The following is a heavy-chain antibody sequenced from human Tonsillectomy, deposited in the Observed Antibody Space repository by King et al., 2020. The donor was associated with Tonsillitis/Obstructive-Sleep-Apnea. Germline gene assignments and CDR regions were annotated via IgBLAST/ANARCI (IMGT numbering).Heavy chain of an antibody. D-gene: IGHD2-2*01. Sequence: VLLQQWGAGLLKPSETLSLTCAVYGGSFSGYFWSWIRQPPGKGLEWIGEINHSGGTNYNPSLKSRVTISEDTSKNQFSLKLSSVTDADTAVYYCARVIPYCSSTSCSFDYWGQGTLVTVSS. CDR3: ARVIPYCSSTSCSFDY. CDR2: INHSGGT. V-gene: IGHV4-34*01. J-gene: IGHJ4*02. CDR1: GGSFSGYF.